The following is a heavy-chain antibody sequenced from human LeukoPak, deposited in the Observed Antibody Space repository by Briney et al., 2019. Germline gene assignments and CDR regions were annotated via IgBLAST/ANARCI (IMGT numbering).Heavy chain of an antibody. CDR3: AIDPNWGTHS. CDR1: GFTFSTYT. V-gene: IGHV3-23*01. J-gene: IGHJ4*02. CDR2: IGNNGGGI. D-gene: IGHD7-27*01. Sequence: GSLSLSCAASGFTFSTYTMYWVRHPPGERLEWVSIIGNNGGGIHYADSVRGRFTISRDNSKNALYLQMNSLRVEDTAVYYCAIDPNWGTHSWGQGVLVTVSS.